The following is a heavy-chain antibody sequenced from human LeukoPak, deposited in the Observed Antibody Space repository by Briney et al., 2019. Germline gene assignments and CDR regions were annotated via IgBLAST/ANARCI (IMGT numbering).Heavy chain of an antibody. V-gene: IGHV4-39*01. CDR1: GGSISSSSFY. CDR2: IFYSGST. Sequence: PSETLSLTRTVSGGSISSSSFYWGWIRQPPGKGLEWIGSIFYSGSTYDNPSLKSRVTISVDTSKNQFSLKLSSVTAADTAVYYCARTKTGTTGYFDYWGQGTLVTVSS. J-gene: IGHJ4*02. D-gene: IGHD1-1*01. CDR3: ARTKTGTTGYFDY.